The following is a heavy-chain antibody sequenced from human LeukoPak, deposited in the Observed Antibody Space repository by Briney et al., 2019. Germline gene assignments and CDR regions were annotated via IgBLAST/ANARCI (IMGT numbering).Heavy chain of an antibody. D-gene: IGHD3-16*01. V-gene: IGHV1-2*02. Sequence: ASVKVSCKASGYTFSDYYMHWVRQAPGQGLEWMAWINPNSGDTNYAQKFQGRVTMTRDTSISTAYMELSRLRSDDTAVYYRARDGGLDYWGQGTLVTVSS. CDR3: ARDGGLDY. J-gene: IGHJ4*02. CDR2: INPNSGDT. CDR1: GYTFSDYY.